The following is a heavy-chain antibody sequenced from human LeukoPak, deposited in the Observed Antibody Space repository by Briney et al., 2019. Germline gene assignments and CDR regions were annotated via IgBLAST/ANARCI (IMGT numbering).Heavy chain of an antibody. V-gene: IGHV1-18*01. D-gene: IGHD3-22*01. CDR1: GFTFTRYG. Sequence: ASVKVSCTASGFTFTRYGISWVRQAPGQGLEWMGWISAYNRDTKYAQNFQGRVTMTTDTSTSTAYMELRSLRSDDTAVYYCARDFSNTSGFKVVVDYWRQGTLVTVSS. CDR2: ISAYNRDT. CDR3: ARDFSNTSGFKVVVDY. J-gene: IGHJ4*02.